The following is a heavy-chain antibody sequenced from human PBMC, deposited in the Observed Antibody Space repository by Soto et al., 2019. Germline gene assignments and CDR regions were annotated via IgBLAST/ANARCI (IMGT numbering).Heavy chain of an antibody. J-gene: IGHJ4*02. CDR3: ARGGSSMVLNFDY. D-gene: IGHD3-10*01. CDR1: GFTFSSYG. CDR2: IWYDGSNK. Sequence: QVQLVESGGGVAQPGRSLRLSCAASGFTFSSYGMHWVRQAPGKGLEWVAVIWYDGSNKYYADSVKGRFTISRDNSKNTLYLQMNSLRAEDTAVYYCARGGSSMVLNFDYWGQGTLVTVSS. V-gene: IGHV3-33*01.